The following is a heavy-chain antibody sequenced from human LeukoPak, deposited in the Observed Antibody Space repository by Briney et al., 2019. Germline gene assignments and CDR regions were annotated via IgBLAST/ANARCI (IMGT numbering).Heavy chain of an antibody. CDR2: ISGSGANT. D-gene: IGHD2-21*01. Sequence: TGGSLRLSCAASGFTFSNHAMTWVRQAPGKGLEWVSGISGSGANTYYADSLKGRFTISRDNSENTLYLQMNSLRADDTAVYYCATEKGDSPDYWGQGTLVTVSS. V-gene: IGHV3-23*01. J-gene: IGHJ4*02. CDR1: GFTFSNHA. CDR3: ATEKGDSPDY.